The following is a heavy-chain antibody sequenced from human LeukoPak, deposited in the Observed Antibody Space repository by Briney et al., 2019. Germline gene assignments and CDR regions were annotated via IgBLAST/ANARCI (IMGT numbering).Heavy chain of an antibody. Sequence: ASVKVSCKASGYTFTSYDINWVRQATGQGLEWMGWMNPNSGNTAYAQKFQGRVTITRNTSISTAYMELSRLRSDDTAVYYCARGSADILTGYYNGGKWYFDYWGQGTLVTVSS. CDR1: GYTFTSYD. J-gene: IGHJ4*02. CDR2: MNPNSGNT. V-gene: IGHV1-8*03. D-gene: IGHD3-9*01. CDR3: ARGSADILTGYYNGGKWYFDY.